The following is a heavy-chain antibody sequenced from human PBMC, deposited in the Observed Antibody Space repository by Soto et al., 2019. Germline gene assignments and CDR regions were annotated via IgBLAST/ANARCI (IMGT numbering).Heavy chain of an antibody. D-gene: IGHD2-15*01. CDR2: ISGSGGST. Sequence: GGSLRLSCAASGFTFSSYAMSWVRQAPGKGLEWVSAISGSGGSTYYADSVRGRFTISRDNSKNTLYLQMNSLRAEDTAVYYCAKGGAIVVVVAALDYWGQGTLVTVSS. CDR3: AKGGAIVVVVAALDY. J-gene: IGHJ4*02. CDR1: GFTFSSYA. V-gene: IGHV3-23*01.